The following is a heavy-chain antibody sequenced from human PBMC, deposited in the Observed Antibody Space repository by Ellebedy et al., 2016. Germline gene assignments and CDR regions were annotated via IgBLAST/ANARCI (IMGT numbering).Heavy chain of an antibody. J-gene: IGHJ4*02. CDR3: ARDHSYGSSWYRYFDY. CDR2: ISSSSSVI. CDR1: GFTLSNYA. Sequence: GGSLRLSCAASGFTLSNYAMNWVRQAPGKGLEWVSYISSSSSVISYADSVTGRFTISRDNAKNSLYLQMNSLRAEDTAVYYCARDHSYGSSWYRYFDYWGQGTLVTVSS. V-gene: IGHV3-48*04. D-gene: IGHD6-13*01.